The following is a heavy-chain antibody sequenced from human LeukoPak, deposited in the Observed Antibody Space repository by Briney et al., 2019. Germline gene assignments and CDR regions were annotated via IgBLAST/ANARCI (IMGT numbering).Heavy chain of an antibody. CDR2: MNPNSANT. V-gene: IGHV1-8*02. Sequence: ASVRVSCKPSGYTFSTYDINWLRQAAGQGLEWMGWMNPNSANTDFAQKFQGRAAITRDTSTATAYLELSGLTSEDTAVYYCARAIRYQLLSDYWGQGTLVTVSS. J-gene: IGHJ4*02. CDR3: ARAIRYQLLSDY. D-gene: IGHD2-2*01. CDR1: GYTFSTYD.